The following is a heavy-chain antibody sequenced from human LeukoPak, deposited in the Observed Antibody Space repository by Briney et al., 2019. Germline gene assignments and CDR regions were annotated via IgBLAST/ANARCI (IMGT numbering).Heavy chain of an antibody. J-gene: IGHJ4*02. CDR3: ARDGFVGAADY. CDR2: IKQDGSEK. D-gene: IGHD6-13*01. Sequence: PGGSLRLSCAASGSTFSNYWMSWVRQAPGKGLEWVANIKQDGSEKQYVDSVRGRFTISRDNAKNSLYLQMNSLRVEDTAVYYCARDGFVGAADYWGQGTLVTVSS. V-gene: IGHV3-7*01. CDR1: GSTFSNYW.